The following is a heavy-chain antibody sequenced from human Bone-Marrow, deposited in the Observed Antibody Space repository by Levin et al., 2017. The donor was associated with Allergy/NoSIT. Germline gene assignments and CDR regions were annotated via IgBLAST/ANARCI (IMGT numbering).Heavy chain of an antibody. Sequence: ESLKISCTASGYTLTNYAINWVRQAPGQGLEWMGWINTNNGNPTFAQGFTGRFVFSLDTSVSTSYLQISSLKAEDTAVYFCARGHGFWSGYLDAFVLWGQGTLVTVSS. CDR1: GYTLTNYA. J-gene: IGHJ3*01. D-gene: IGHD3-3*01. CDR3: ARGHGFWSGYLDAFVL. CDR2: INTNNGNP. V-gene: IGHV7-4-1*02.